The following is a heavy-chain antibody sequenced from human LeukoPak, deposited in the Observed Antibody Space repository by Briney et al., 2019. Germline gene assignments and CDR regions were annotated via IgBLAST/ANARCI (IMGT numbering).Heavy chain of an antibody. CDR1: GFTFSSYA. J-gene: IGHJ4*02. Sequence: GGSLRLSCAASGFTFSSYAMSWVRQAPGKGLEWVSAVSGSGGSTYYADSVKGRFTISRDNSKNTLYLQMNSLRVEDTAVYYCASGYARSARHQSDFWGQGTVVTVSS. CDR2: VSGSGGST. V-gene: IGHV3-23*01. CDR3: ASGYARSARHQSDF. D-gene: IGHD5-12*01.